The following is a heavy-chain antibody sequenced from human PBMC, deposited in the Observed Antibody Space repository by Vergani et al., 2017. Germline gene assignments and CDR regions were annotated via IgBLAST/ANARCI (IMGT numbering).Heavy chain of an antibody. D-gene: IGHD5-24*01. CDR2: ISYDGSNK. J-gene: IGHJ4*02. V-gene: IGHV3-30-3*01. CDR1: GFTFSSYA. Sequence: QVQLVESGGGVVQPGRSLRLSCAASGFTFSSYAMHWVRQAPGKGLEWVAVISYDGSNKYYPDSVKGRFTISRDNSKNTLYLQMNSLRAEDTAVYYCARFGEMATIPGLDYWGQGTLVTVSS. CDR3: ARFGEMATIPGLDY.